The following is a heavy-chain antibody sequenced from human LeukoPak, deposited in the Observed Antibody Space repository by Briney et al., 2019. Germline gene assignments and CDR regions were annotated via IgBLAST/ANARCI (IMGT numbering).Heavy chain of an antibody. V-gene: IGHV1-2*02. J-gene: IGHJ4*02. Sequence: ASVKVSCKASGYTFTGYYMYWVRQAPGRGLEWMGWINPKSGGTDYAQKFQGRVTMTRDTSISTAYMELRRLRSDDTAVYYCGRDYLPSRYHGPGGNVGYFDYWGQGTLVTVSS. CDR2: INPKSGGT. D-gene: IGHD3-16*01. CDR3: GRDYLPSRYHGPGGNVGYFDY. CDR1: GYTFTGYY.